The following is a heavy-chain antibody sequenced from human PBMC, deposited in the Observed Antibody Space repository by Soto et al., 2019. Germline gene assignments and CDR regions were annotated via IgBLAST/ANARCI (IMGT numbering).Heavy chain of an antibody. CDR2: IWYDGSLQ. V-gene: IGHV3-33*06. J-gene: IGHJ6*02. D-gene: IGHD5-12*01. CDR3: ANLWGDGYNLGQDYNGMDV. Sequence: QVQMVESGGGVVQPGRSLRLSCAASGFSFENYGMHWVRQAPGRGLEWVAIIWYDGSLQYYAAAVKGRFTISRDNSKNTLYLEMNGLRAEDTAVYYCANLWGDGYNLGQDYNGMDVWGQGTRSSSP. CDR1: GFSFENYG.